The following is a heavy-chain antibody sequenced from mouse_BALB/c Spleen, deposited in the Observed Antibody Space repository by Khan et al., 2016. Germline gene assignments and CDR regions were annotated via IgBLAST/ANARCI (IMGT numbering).Heavy chain of an antibody. V-gene: IGHV9-3-1*01. CDR1: GYTFTNYG. J-gene: IGHJ1*01. Sequence: QIQLVQSGPELKKPGKTVKISCKASGYTFTNYGMNWVKQAPGKGLKWMGWINTYSGESTYADDFKGRFAFSLETSANTAYLQINNLKNEDTATXFSAIYRYYYGSSRYLDVWGAGTTVTVSS. D-gene: IGHD1-1*01. CDR2: INTYSGES. CDR3: AIYRYYYGSSRYLDV.